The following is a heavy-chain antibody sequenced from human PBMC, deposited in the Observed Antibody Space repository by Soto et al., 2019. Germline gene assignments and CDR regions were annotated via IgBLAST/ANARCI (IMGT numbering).Heavy chain of an antibody. D-gene: IGHD5-12*01. Sequence: QVQLVESGGGVVQPGRSLRLSCAASGLTFSRYAMHWVRQAPGKGLEWVAIISYGGSNKYYADSVRGRFTISRDNSNNTLYLQMNSRRAEDTAVYYCAREREGYSGFDDPAYWGQGTLVTVSS. J-gene: IGHJ4*02. V-gene: IGHV3-30-3*01. CDR1: GLTFSRYA. CDR2: ISYGGSNK. CDR3: AREREGYSGFDDPAY.